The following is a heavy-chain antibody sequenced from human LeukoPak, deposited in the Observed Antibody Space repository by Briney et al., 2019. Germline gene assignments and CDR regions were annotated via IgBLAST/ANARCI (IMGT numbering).Heavy chain of an antibody. CDR1: GFTFSSYA. CDR3: ARDRSTVVTHVFDY. V-gene: IGHV3-23*01. J-gene: IGHJ4*02. D-gene: IGHD4-23*01. Sequence: GGSLRLSCAASGFTFSSYAMSWVRQAPGKGLEWVSAISGSGGSTYYADSVKGRFTISRDNAKNSLYLQMNSLRAEDTAVYYCARDRSTVVTHVFDYWGQGTLVTVSS. CDR2: ISGSGGST.